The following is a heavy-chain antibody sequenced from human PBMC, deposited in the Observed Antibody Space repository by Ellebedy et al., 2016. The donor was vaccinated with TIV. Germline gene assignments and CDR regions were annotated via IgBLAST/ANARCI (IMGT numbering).Heavy chain of an antibody. CDR1: GGSFTGYY. D-gene: IGHD6-19*01. CDR3: AEGRSGWYYFDY. J-gene: IGHJ4*02. Sequence: SEILSLTCAVYGGSFTGYYWSWVRQPPGKGLEWIGEVSQSGRTNYHPSLKSRVTISVDTSKNQFSLNLNSVTAADPAVYYCAEGRSGWYYFDYWGQGTLVTVSS. V-gene: IGHV4-34*01. CDR2: VSQSGRT.